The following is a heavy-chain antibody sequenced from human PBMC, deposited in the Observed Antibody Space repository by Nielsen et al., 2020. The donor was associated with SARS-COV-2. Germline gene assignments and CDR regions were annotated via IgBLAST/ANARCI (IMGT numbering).Heavy chain of an antibody. CDR2: ISGSGGGT. V-gene: IGHV3-23*01. J-gene: IGHJ6*03. CDR3: AKGSYSSSWNYYYYYMDV. D-gene: IGHD6-13*01. CDR1: GFTFSSYA. Sequence: GESLKISCAASGFTFSSYAMSWVRQAPGKGLEWVSAISGSGGGTYYADSVKGRFTISRDNSKNTLYLQMNSLRAEDTAVYYCAKGSYSSSWNYYYYYMDVWGKGTTVTVSS.